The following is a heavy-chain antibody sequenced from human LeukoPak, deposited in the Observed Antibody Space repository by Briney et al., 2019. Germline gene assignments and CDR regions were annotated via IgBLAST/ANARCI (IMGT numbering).Heavy chain of an antibody. Sequence: PGGSLRLSCAASGFTFSSYAMHWVRQAPGKGLEWVAVISYDGSNKYYADSVKGRFTISRDNSKNTLYLQMNSLRAGDTAVYYCARVTLGYFDYWGQGTLVTVSS. CDR2: ISYDGSNK. J-gene: IGHJ4*02. CDR3: ARVTLGYFDY. V-gene: IGHV3-30*04. CDR1: GFTFSSYA. D-gene: IGHD1-26*01.